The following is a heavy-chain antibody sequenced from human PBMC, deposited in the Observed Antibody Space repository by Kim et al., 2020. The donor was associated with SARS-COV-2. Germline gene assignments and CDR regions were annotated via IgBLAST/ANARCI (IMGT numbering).Heavy chain of an antibody. CDR3: AGVSYGAASYYWFDP. Sequence: GGSLRLSCVASGFTFSDYYMSWIRQAPGKGLEWLSYISGVNSYTKYADSVKGRFTISRDNAKNSLFLQMNSLRVEDTAVYYCAGVSYGAASYYWFDPWGQGTLVTVSS. CDR1: GFTFSDYY. D-gene: IGHD3-10*01. J-gene: IGHJ5*02. CDR2: ISGVNSYT. V-gene: IGHV3-11*05.